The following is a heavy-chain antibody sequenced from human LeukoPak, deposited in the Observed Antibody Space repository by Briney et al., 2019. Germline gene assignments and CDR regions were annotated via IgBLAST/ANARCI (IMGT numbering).Heavy chain of an antibody. V-gene: IGHV4-31*03. CDR3: ARTSGYDYFDF. CDR1: GGSISSGGYY. J-gene: IGHJ4*02. Sequence: SETLSLTCTVSGGSISSGGYYWSWIRQHPGKGLEWIAYINYRGSTYNNPSLERRVTISVDTSKNQFSLKLSSVAAADMAVYYCARTSGYDYFDFWGQGTLVTVSS. CDR2: INYRGST. D-gene: IGHD5-12*01.